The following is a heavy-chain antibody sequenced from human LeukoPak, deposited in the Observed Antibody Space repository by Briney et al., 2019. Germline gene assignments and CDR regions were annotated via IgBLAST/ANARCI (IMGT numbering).Heavy chain of an antibody. J-gene: IGHJ4*02. V-gene: IGHV4-39*07. CDR1: GDSISSRSYY. CDR2: IYYSGST. CDR3: ARLKPMIVLAYGFRPREGTTYCFDY. D-gene: IGHD3-22*01. Sequence: PSETLSLTCTVSGDSISSRSYYWSWIRQPPGKGLEWIGSIYYSGSTYYNPSLKSRVTISVDTSRNQFSLNLSSVTAADTAFYCARLKPMIVLAYGFRPREGTTYCFDYWGQGTLVTVSS.